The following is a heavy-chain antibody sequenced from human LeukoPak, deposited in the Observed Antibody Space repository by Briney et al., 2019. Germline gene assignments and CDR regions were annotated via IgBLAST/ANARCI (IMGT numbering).Heavy chain of an antibody. CDR3: ASIAVAGRFEVDY. J-gene: IGHJ4*02. CDR1: GGSISSGDYY. Sequence: PSQTLSLTCTVSGGSISSGDYYWSWIRQPPGKGLEWIGYIYYSGSTYYNPSLKSRVTISVDTSKNQFSLKLSSVTAADTAVYYCASIAVAGRFEVDYWGQGTLVTVSS. V-gene: IGHV4-30-4*08. D-gene: IGHD6-19*01. CDR2: IYYSGST.